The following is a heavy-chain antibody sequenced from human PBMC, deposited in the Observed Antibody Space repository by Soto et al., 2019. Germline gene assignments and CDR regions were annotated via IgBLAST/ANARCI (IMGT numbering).Heavy chain of an antibody. J-gene: IGHJ6*02. CDR2: INAGNGNT. CDR3: ASNVYYYGSGNYLADV. Sequence: ASVKVSYKASWNTNMHWVRQAPGQRPEWMGWINAGNGNTKYSQKFQGRVTITRDTSASTAYMELSSLRSEDTAVYYCASNVYYYGSGNYLADVWGQ. CDR1: WNTN. V-gene: IGHV1-3*01. D-gene: IGHD3-10*01.